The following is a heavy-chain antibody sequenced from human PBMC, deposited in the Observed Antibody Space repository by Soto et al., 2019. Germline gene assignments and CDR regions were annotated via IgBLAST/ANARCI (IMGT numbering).Heavy chain of an antibody. D-gene: IGHD2-15*01. V-gene: IGHV1-24*01. CDR1: GYTLTELS. CDR2: FDPEDGET. Sequence: ASVKVSCKVSGYTLTELSMHWVRQAPGKGLEWMGGFDPEDGETIYAQKFQGRVTMTEDTSTDTAYMELSSLRSEDTAVYYCATSDTGIVVVVAAPFDYWGQGTLVTVSS. CDR3: ATSDTGIVVVVAAPFDY. J-gene: IGHJ4*02.